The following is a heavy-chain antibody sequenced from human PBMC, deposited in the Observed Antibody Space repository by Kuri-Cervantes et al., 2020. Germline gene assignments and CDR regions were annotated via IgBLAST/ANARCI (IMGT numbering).Heavy chain of an antibody. J-gene: IGHJ6*03. V-gene: IGHV3-74*01. CDR3: AFGGYCTSTSCYPSLYMDV. CDR1: GFTFSSYW. D-gene: IGHD2-2*01. CDR2: INTDGSST. Sequence: ETLSLTCAASGFTFSSYWMHWVRQAPGKGLVWVSRINTDGSSTSHADSVKGRFTISRDNAKNTLYLQMNSLRAEDTAVYYCAFGGYCTSTSCYPSLYMDVWGKGTTVTVSS.